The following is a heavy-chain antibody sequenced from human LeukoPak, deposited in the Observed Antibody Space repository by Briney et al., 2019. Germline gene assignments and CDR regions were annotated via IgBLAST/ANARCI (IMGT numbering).Heavy chain of an antibody. V-gene: IGHV3-21*01. D-gene: IGHD2-2*01. CDR1: GFTFSSYS. Sequence: GGSLRLSCAASGFTFSSYSMNWVRQAPGKGLEWVSSISSSSSYIYYADSVKGRFTISRDNAKNSLYLQMNSLRAEDTAVYYCAREGYCSSTSCYWFTYWGQGTLVTVSS. J-gene: IGHJ4*02. CDR3: AREGYCSSTSCYWFTY. CDR2: ISSSSSYI.